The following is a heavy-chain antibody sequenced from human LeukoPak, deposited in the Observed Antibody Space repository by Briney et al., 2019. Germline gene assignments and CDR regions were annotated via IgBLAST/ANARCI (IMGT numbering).Heavy chain of an antibody. V-gene: IGHV1-69*05. J-gene: IGHJ5*02. Sequence: GASVKVSCKASGGTFSSYAISWVRQAPGQGLEWMGGIIPIFGTANYAQKFQGRVTITTDESTSTAYMELSSLRSEDTAVYYCARDIFEGPGGFDPWGQGTLVTVSS. D-gene: IGHD3-10*01. CDR1: GGTFSSYA. CDR3: ARDIFEGPGGFDP. CDR2: IIPIFGTA.